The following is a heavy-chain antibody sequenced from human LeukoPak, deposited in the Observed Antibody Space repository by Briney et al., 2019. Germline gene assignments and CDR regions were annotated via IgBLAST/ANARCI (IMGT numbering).Heavy chain of an antibody. CDR1: GFTFDDYA. V-gene: IGHV3-9*01. J-gene: IGHJ4*02. CDR2: FSWNSGSK. Sequence: GGSLRLSRAASGFTFDDYAMHWVRQPPGKGLGGGEGFSWNSGSKGYADSVKGRFTISRDNAKNSLYLQMNSLRAEDTAVYYCAKGSDYHSGVLDYWGQGTLVTVSS. D-gene: IGHD4-17*01. CDR3: AKGSDYHSGVLDY.